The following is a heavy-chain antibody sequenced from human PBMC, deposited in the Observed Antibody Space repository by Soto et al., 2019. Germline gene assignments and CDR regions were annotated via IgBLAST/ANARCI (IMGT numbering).Heavy chain of an antibody. V-gene: IGHV3-30-3*01. J-gene: IGHJ1*01. CDR2: ISYDGSNK. CDR1: GFTFSSYA. CDR3: AGTATSAEYFQH. Sequence: QVQLVESGGGVVQPGRSLRLSCAASGFTFSSYAMHWVRQAPGKGLEWVAVISYDGSNKYYADSVKGRFTISRDNSKNTLYLQMNSLRAEDTAVYYCAGTATSAEYFQHWVQGTLVTVSS. D-gene: IGHD5-12*01.